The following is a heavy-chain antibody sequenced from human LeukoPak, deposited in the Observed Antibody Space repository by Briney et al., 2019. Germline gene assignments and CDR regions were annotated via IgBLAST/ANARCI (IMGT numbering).Heavy chain of an antibody. J-gene: IGHJ4*02. D-gene: IGHD3-10*01. CDR1: GGSISSDY. CDR3: ATRGY. Sequence: SETLSLTCTVSGGSISSDYWQWIRQPPGKGLEWIGYIYNRGSNNYNPPHKSRVTISIDTSKNQVSLKLTSLTAADTAVYYCATRGYWGQGTLVTVSS. CDR2: IYNRGSN. V-gene: IGHV4-59*08.